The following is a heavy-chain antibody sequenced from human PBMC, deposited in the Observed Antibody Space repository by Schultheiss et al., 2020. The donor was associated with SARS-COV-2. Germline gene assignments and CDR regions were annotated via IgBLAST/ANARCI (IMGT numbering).Heavy chain of an antibody. Sequence: SETLSLTCAVYGGSFSGYYWSWIRQPPGKGLGWIGEINHSGSTNYNPSLKSRVTISVDTSKNQFSLKLSSVTAADTAVYYCARQRYDYGDYAFPYYYGMDVWGQGTTVTVSS. V-gene: IGHV4-34*01. CDR1: GGSFSGYY. CDR2: INHSGST. J-gene: IGHJ6*02. D-gene: IGHD4-17*01. CDR3: ARQRYDYGDYAFPYYYGMDV.